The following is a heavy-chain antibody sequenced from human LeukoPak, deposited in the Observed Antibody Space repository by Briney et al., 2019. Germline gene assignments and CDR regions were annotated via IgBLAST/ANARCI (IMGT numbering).Heavy chain of an antibody. CDR3: AELGITMIGGV. D-gene: IGHD3-10*02. V-gene: IGHV3-74*01. CDR1: GFTFSSYW. J-gene: IGHJ6*04. CDR2: INSDGSTT. Sequence: GGSLRLSCAASGFTFSSYWMHWVRQAPGKGLVWVSRINSDGSTTSSADSVKGRVTISRDNAKNSLYLQMNSLRAEDTAVYYCAELGITMIGGVWGKGTTVTISS.